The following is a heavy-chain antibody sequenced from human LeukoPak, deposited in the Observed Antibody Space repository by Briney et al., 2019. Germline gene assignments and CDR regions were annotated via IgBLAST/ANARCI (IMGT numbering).Heavy chain of an antibody. V-gene: IGHV3-30*04. Sequence: GGSLRLSCAASGFTFSNYAMEWVRQAPGKGLEWVAVISYDGSNKYYADSVKGRFSISRDNSKNTLYLQMNSLRAEDTAVYYCAKDQLPYYYYYGMDVWGQGTTVTVSS. CDR2: ISYDGSNK. CDR3: AKDQLPYYYYYGMDV. J-gene: IGHJ6*02. CDR1: GFTFSNYA. D-gene: IGHD1-1*01.